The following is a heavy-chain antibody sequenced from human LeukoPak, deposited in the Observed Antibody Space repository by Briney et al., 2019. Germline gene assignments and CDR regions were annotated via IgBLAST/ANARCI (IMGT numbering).Heavy chain of an antibody. D-gene: IGHD4-11*01. CDR2: INHSGST. CDR3: ARNRSLTTTPGFDH. V-gene: IGHV4-34*01. Sequence: PSETLSLTCAVYGGSFSGYYWSWIRQPPGKGLEWIGEINHSGSTNYNPSLKSRVTISVDTPKNQFSLKLSSVTAADTAVYYCARNRSLTTTPGFDHWGQGTLVTVSS. CDR1: GGSFSGYY. J-gene: IGHJ4*02.